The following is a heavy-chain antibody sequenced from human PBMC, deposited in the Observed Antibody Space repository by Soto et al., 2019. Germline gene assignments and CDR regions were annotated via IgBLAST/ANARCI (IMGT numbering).Heavy chain of an antibody. D-gene: IGHD6-19*01. CDR3: AGDSSGWPYYFDY. J-gene: IGHJ4*02. Sequence: QVQLVQSGAEVKKPGSSVKVSCKASGGTFSSYTISWVRQAPGQGLEWMGRIIPILGIANYAQKFQGRVTITADKSTSTAYMELSSLRSEDTAVYYCAGDSSGWPYYFDYWGQGTLVTVSS. V-gene: IGHV1-69*08. CDR1: GGTFSSYT. CDR2: IIPILGIA.